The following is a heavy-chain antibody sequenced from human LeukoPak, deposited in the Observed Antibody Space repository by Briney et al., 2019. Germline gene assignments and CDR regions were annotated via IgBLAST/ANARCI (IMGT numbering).Heavy chain of an antibody. V-gene: IGHV3-74*01. CDR3: ARGGYSSGWLHNWFDP. D-gene: IGHD6-19*01. CDR2: INSDGSST. CDR1: GFTFSSYA. Sequence: VQPGGSLRLSCAASGFTFSSYAMSWVRQAPGKGLVWVSRINSDGSSTSYADSVKGRFTISRDNAKNTLYLQMNSLRAEDTAVYYCARGGYSSGWLHNWFDPWGQGTLVTVSS. J-gene: IGHJ5*02.